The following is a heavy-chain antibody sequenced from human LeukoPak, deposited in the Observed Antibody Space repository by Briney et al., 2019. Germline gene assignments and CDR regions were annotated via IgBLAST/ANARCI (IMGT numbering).Heavy chain of an antibody. Sequence: ASETLSLTCTVSGGSISSSSCYWGWIRQPTGKGLERIGSIYYSGSTYYNPSLKSRVTISVDTSKNQFSLKLSSVTAADTAVYYCASHTGYSYGFDYWGQGTLVTVSS. CDR2: IYYSGST. CDR1: GGSISSSSCY. J-gene: IGHJ4*02. CDR3: ASHTGYSYGFDY. D-gene: IGHD5-18*01. V-gene: IGHV4-39*07.